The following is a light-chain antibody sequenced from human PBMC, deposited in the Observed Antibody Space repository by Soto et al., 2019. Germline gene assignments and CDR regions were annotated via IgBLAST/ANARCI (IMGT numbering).Light chain of an antibody. V-gene: IGKV3-15*01. CDR3: QQYKNWPPLT. CDR1: QSVSYN. J-gene: IGKJ4*01. Sequence: EIVMTQSPATLSVSPGETATLSCRASQSVSYNLAWYQQKPGQGPRLLIYGAFTTATGIPARFNGSGSWTEFTLTISSLQSEDFAVYYCQQYKNWPPLTFGGGTKVEIK. CDR2: GAF.